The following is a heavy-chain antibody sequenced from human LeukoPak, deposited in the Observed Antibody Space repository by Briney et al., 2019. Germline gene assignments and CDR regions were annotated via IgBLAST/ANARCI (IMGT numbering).Heavy chain of an antibody. Sequence: ASGEVSCKTSGYTFATYDINWVRQPTGQGLEWMGWVNPNSGNTGYAQKFQGRVTMTMDPSISTAYMELSSLRSEDTAVYYCARRSDGYDSSAYYHWGQGTLVTVSS. D-gene: IGHD3-22*01. J-gene: IGHJ4*02. V-gene: IGHV1-8*01. CDR3: ARRSDGYDSSAYYH. CDR1: GYTFATYD. CDR2: VNPNSGNT.